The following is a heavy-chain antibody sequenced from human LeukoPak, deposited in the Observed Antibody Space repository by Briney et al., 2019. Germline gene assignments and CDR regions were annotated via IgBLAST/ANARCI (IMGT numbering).Heavy chain of an antibody. CDR3: ARGMNSYGPFDY. J-gene: IGHJ4*02. Sequence: SETLSLTCAVSGGSISSGGYSWSWIRQPPGKGLEWIGEINHSGSTNYNPSLKSRVTISVDTSKNQFSLKLSSVTAADTAVYYCARGMNSYGPFDYWGQGTLVTVSS. D-gene: IGHD5-18*01. CDR1: GGSISSGGYS. V-gene: IGHV4-30-2*01. CDR2: INHSGST.